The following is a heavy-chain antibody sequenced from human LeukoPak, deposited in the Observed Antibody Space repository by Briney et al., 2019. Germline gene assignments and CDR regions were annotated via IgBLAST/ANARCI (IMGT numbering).Heavy chain of an antibody. J-gene: IGHJ4*02. V-gene: IGHV3-48*03. CDR2: ISSGGGTI. Sequence: PGGSLRLSCAASGFTFSSYEMNWVRQAPGKGLGWVSHISSGGGTIYYADSVKGRFTISRDNAKNSLYLQMNSLRAEDTAIYYCASYPWSASWYIAHWGQGTLVTVSS. CDR3: ASYPWSASWYIAH. CDR1: GFTFSSYE. D-gene: IGHD2-2*01.